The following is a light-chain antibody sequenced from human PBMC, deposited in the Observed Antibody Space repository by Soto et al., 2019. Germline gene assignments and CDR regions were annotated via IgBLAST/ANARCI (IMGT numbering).Light chain of an antibody. CDR2: EVT. V-gene: IGLV2-14*01. CDR1: SSDVGGYNY. J-gene: IGLJ3*02. CDR3: ASSTIGSTPWV. Sequence: QSALTQPASVSGSPGQSITISCTGTSSDVGGYNYVSWYQQHPGKAPKLIIYEVTNRPSGVSNRFSGSKSGNTASLTIAGLQSEDEADYYCASSTIGSTPWVFGGGTQLTVL.